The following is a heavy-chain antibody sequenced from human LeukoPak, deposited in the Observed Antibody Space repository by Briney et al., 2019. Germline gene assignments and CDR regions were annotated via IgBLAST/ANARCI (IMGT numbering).Heavy chain of an antibody. V-gene: IGHV3-7*03. CDR1: GFTFSDYA. D-gene: IGHD6-13*01. CDR3: TRGQPLDK. Sequence: GGSLRLSCAASGFTFSDYAMHWVRQAPGKGLEWVANMRHDGGEKYCVDSVKGRFTISRDNAKNSLYLQMDSLRAEDTAVYYCTRGQPLDKWGQGTLVTVSS. CDR2: MRHDGGEK. J-gene: IGHJ4*02.